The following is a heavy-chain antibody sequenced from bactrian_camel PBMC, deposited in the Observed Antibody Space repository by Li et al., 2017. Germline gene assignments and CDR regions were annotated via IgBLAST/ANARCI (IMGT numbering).Heavy chain of an antibody. CDR1: GYTVSSTR. D-gene: IGHD7*01. Sequence: HVQLVESGGGSVQAGGSLRLSCAASGYTVSSTRMGWFRQAPGKRREGVATIDPGGNPNYVDSVKGRFTISKDNAKNTLYLHMSSLRPGDTAMYYCASRTKGPCGGVPSIVEYDYWGLGTQVTVS. J-gene: IGHJ4*01. CDR3: ASRTKGPCGGVPSIVEYDY. V-gene: IGHV3S53*01. CDR2: IDPGGNP.